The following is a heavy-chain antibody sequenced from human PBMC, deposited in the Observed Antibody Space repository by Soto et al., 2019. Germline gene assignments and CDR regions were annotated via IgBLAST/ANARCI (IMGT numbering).Heavy chain of an antibody. CDR3: ARDGYSGYEGLYDY. J-gene: IGHJ4*02. D-gene: IGHD5-12*01. V-gene: IGHV4-39*02. CDR2: IYYSGAT. CDR1: GGSISSSSYY. Sequence: QLQLQESGPGLVKASETLSLTCTVSGGSISSSSYYWGWIRQPPGKGLEWIGSIYYSGATHYNPSLKSRLTISVDSSKKHFSLKLSSVTAADTAVYYCARDGYSGYEGLYDYWGQGTLVTVSS.